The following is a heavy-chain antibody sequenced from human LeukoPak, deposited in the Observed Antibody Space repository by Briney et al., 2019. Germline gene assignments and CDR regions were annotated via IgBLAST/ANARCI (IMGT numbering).Heavy chain of an antibody. Sequence: SETLSLNCGVYGGSFSGYYWNWIRQPPGKGLEWIGEISHSGSTNYNPSLKSRVTISVDTSKNQFSLNLTSVTAADTAVYYCARAEATYAFFDYWGPGTLVTVSS. D-gene: IGHD2-2*01. J-gene: IGHJ4*02. V-gene: IGHV4-34*01. CDR3: ARAEATYAFFDY. CDR2: ISHSGST. CDR1: GGSFSGYY.